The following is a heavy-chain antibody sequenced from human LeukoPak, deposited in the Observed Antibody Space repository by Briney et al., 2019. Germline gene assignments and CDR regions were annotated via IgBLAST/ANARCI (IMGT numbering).Heavy chain of an antibody. V-gene: IGHV1-18*01. CDR3: ARDRRPYGTVYWFDP. CDR1: GYTFTSYG. CDR2: ISAYNGNT. Sequence: ASVKVSCKASGYTFTSYGISWVRQAPGQGLEWMGWISAYNGNTNYAQKLQGRVTMTTDTSTSTAYVELRSLRSDDTAVYYCARDRRPYGTVYWFDPGARGPWSPSPQ. J-gene: IGHJ5*02. D-gene: IGHD3-10*01.